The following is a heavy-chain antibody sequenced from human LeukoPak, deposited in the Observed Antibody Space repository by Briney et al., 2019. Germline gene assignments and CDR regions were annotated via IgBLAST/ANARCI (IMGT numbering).Heavy chain of an antibody. CDR2: INPNGDTT. D-gene: IGHD6-13*01. CDR3: ARDGRAAAGYSTFDY. CDR1: GYSFTSYC. J-gene: IGHJ4*02. V-gene: IGHV1-46*01. Sequence: ASVKVSYKASGYSFTSYCVHWVRQAPRQGLEWMGIINPNGDTTTYAQKFQGRVTMTRDTSTSAVYMELSSLRSEDTAVYYCARDGRAAAGYSTFDYWGQGTRVTVSS.